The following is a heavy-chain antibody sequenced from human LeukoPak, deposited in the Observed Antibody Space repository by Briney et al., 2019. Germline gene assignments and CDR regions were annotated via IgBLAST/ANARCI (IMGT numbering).Heavy chain of an antibody. CDR3: VRDYVWGTSNSDY. D-gene: IGHD3-16*01. CDR2: ISGSGGST. J-gene: IGHJ4*02. CDR1: RFTFCSYA. V-gene: IGHV3-23*01. Sequence: GGSLRLSCAASRFTFCSYAMSWVRQAPGKGLEWVSAISGSGGSTYYADSVKGRFTISRDNAKNSLYLQMNSLRAEDTAVYYCVRDYVWGTSNSDYWGQGTLVTVSS.